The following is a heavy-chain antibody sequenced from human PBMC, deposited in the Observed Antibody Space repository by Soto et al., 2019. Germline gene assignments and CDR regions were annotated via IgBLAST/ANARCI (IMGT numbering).Heavy chain of an antibody. J-gene: IGHJ5*02. CDR2: ISAYNGNT. V-gene: IGHV1-18*01. CDR3: AREGDPDYGDYWFDP. CDR1: GYTFTSYG. D-gene: IGHD4-17*01. Sequence: ASVKVSCKASGYTFTSYGISWVRQAPGQGLEWMGCISAYNGNTNYAQKLQGRVTMTTDTSTSTAYMELRSLRSDDTAVYYCAREGDPDYGDYWFDPWGQGTLVTVSS.